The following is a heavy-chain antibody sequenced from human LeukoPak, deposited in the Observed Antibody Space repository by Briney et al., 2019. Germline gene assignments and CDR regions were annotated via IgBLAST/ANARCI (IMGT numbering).Heavy chain of an antibody. J-gene: IGHJ5*02. D-gene: IGHD3-22*01. V-gene: IGHV1-2*04. Sequence: GASVKVSCKASGYTFTGYYMHWVRQAPGQGLEWMGWINPNSGGTNYAQKFQGWVTMTRDTSISTAYMELSRLRSDDTAVYYCARAVYDSSGYYYPNRFDPWGQGTLVTVSS. CDR3: ARAVYDSSGYYYPNRFDP. CDR2: INPNSGGT. CDR1: GYTFTGYY.